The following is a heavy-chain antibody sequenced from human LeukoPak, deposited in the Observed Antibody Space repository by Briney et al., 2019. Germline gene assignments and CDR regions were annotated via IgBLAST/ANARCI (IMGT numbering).Heavy chain of an antibody. CDR3: ARESPYYGSGSRDNWFDP. CDR2: ISYSGST. D-gene: IGHD3-10*01. Sequence: SETLSLTCTVSGGSVNSGSYYWNWIRQPPGKGLEWIGYISYSGSTNYNPSVKSRVTISVDTSKNQFSLKLSSVTAVDTAVYYCARESPYYGSGSRDNWFDPWGQGTLVTVSS. J-gene: IGHJ5*02. V-gene: IGHV4-61*01. CDR1: GGSVNSGSYY.